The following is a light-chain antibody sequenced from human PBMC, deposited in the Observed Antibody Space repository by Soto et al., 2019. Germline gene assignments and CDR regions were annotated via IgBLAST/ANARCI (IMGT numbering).Light chain of an antibody. V-gene: IGLV2-14*01. J-gene: IGLJ1*01. Sequence: QSVLTQPASVSGSPGQSITISCTGTSSDVGGYNYVSWYQQHPGKAPKLMIYDVSNRPSGVSNPFSGSKSGNTASLTISGLQAEDEADYYCSSYTSSSTLVVFGTGTKLTVL. CDR1: SSDVGGYNY. CDR2: DVS. CDR3: SSYTSSSTLVV.